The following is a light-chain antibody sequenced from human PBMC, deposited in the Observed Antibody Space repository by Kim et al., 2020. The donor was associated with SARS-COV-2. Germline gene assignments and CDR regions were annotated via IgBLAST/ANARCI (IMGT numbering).Light chain of an antibody. CDR1: QDISTW. CDR3: LQTNSFPLT. J-gene: IGKJ4*01. V-gene: IGKV1-12*01. CDR2: AVS. Sequence: DIQMTQSPSSVSASVGDRVTMSCRASQDISTWLAWYQQKPGKAPKLLIYAVSNLESGVPSRFSGSGSGTHFTLTINSLHPEDIATYYCLQTNSFPLTFGGGTKLEI.